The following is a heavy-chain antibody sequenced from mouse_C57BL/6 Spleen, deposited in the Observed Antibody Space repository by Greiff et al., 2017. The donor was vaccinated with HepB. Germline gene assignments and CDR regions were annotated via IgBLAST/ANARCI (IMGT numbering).Heavy chain of an antibody. Sequence: QVQLKQPGAELVRPGTSVKLSCKASGYTFTSYWMHWVKQRPGQGLEWIGVIDPSDSYTNYNQKFKGKATLTVDTSSSTAYMQLSSLTSEDSAVYYCARLTIYDGYYSDYWGQGTTLTVSS. CDR1: GYTFTSYW. J-gene: IGHJ2*01. CDR3: ARLTIYDGYYSDY. V-gene: IGHV1-59*01. D-gene: IGHD2-3*01. CDR2: IDPSDSYT.